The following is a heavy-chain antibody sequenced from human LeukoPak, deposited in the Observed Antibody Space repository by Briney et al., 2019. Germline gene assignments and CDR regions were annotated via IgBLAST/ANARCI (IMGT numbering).Heavy chain of an antibody. V-gene: IGHV3-74*01. Sequence: GGSLRLSCAASGFTFSSHWMHWVRQAPGKGLVWVSRINSDGSITSYADSVKGRFTISRDNAKGTLYLQMNSLRAEDAAVYYCASPMWDTAIHDYWGQGTLVTVSS. CDR1: GFTFSSHW. CDR3: ASPMWDTAIHDY. CDR2: INSDGSIT. J-gene: IGHJ4*02. D-gene: IGHD5-18*01.